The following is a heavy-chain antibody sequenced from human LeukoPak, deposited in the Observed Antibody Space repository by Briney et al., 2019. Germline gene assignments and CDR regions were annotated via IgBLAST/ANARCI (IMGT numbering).Heavy chain of an antibody. J-gene: IGHJ4*02. CDR3: ALRRDGYNYSFDY. V-gene: IGHV3-23*01. Sequence: GGSLRLSCAVSGFTFGSYAMGWVRQAPGKGLEWVSAISGSGTGTYYADSVKGRFTISRDNSKNTLYLHMNSLRAEDTAVYYCALRRDGYNYSFDYWGQGTLVTVSS. D-gene: IGHD5-24*01. CDR2: ISGSGTGT. CDR1: GFTFGSYA.